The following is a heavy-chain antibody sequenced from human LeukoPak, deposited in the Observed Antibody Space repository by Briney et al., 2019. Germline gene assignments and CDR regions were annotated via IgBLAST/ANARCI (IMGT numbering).Heavy chain of an antibody. V-gene: IGHV1-18*01. CDR1: GYTFTSYG. D-gene: IGHD3-3*01. J-gene: IGHJ4*02. CDR3: ARGGITMFMESDY. CDR2: ISAYSGNT. Sequence: GASVKVSCKSSGYTFTSYGISWVRQAPGQGLEWMGWISAYSGNTSYVQKLQGRVTMTTDTSTSTAYMELRSLRSDDTAIYYCARGGITMFMESDYWGQGTLVTVSS.